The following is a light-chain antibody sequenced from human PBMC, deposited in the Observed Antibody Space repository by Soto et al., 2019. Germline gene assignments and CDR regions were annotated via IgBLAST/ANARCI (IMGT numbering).Light chain of an antibody. Sequence: DIQMTQAPSSLSASVGDRVTITCRARQDISTYLAWYQQKPGKVPKLLISAAYTLQSGVPPRFSGSGSGTDFTLTISSLQPEDVATYYCQKYDNAPLTFGGGTKVEIE. CDR1: QDISTY. CDR3: QKYDNAPLT. V-gene: IGKV1-27*01. CDR2: AAY. J-gene: IGKJ4*01.